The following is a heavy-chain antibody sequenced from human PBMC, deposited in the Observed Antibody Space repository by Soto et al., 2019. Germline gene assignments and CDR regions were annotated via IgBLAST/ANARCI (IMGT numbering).Heavy chain of an antibody. J-gene: IGHJ6*02. Sequence: SETLSLTCTVSGGSISSGGYYWSWIRQHPGKGLEWIGYIYYSGSTYYNPSLKSRVTISVDTSKNQFSLKLSSVTAADTAVYYCARDHDSSAGREDYYGMDVWGQGTTVTVSS. D-gene: IGHD3-22*01. CDR3: ARDHDSSAGREDYYGMDV. CDR2: IYYSGST. V-gene: IGHV4-31*03. CDR1: GGSISSGGYY.